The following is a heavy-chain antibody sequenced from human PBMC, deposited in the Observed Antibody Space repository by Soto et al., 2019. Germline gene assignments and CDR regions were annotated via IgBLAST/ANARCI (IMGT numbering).Heavy chain of an antibody. J-gene: IGHJ4*02. D-gene: IGHD3-3*01. Sequence: GGSLRLSCAASGFTFSSYGMHWVRQAPGKGLEWVAVISYDGSNKYYADSVKGRFTISRDNSKNTLYLQMNSLRAEDTAVYYCARSDLWGATEYWGQGTLVTVSS. V-gene: IGHV3-30*03. CDR2: ISYDGSNK. CDR3: ARSDLWGATEY. CDR1: GFTFSSYG.